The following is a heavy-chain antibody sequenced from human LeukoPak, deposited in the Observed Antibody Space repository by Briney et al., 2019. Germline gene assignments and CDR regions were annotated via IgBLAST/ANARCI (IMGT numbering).Heavy chain of an antibody. J-gene: IGHJ3*02. CDR3: ASETYYDILTGSQGAFDI. CDR2: IYTSGST. V-gene: IGHV4-4*07. Sequence: SETLSLTCTVSGGSISSYYWSWIRQPAGKGLEWIGRIYTSGSTNYNPSLKSRVTMSVDTSKNQFSLKLSSVTAADTAVYYCASETYYDILTGSQGAFDIWGQGTMVTVSS. CDR1: GGSISSYY. D-gene: IGHD3-9*01.